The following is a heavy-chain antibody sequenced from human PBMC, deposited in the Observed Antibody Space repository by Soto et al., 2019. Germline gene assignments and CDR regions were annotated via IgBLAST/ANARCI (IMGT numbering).Heavy chain of an antibody. D-gene: IGHD2-21*02. Sequence: EVQLLESGGGLVRPGGSLRLSCAASGFTFSTYGMSWVRQAPEKGLEWVATISGSGGSTFYADSVKGRFTISRDNSKDMLRLQMNTLRAEDTAVYYCAKGRDSGGNSGPLSYFDYWGQGTLVTVSS. CDR2: ISGSGGST. V-gene: IGHV3-23*01. CDR3: AKGRDSGGNSGPLSYFDY. CDR1: GFTFSTYG. J-gene: IGHJ4*02.